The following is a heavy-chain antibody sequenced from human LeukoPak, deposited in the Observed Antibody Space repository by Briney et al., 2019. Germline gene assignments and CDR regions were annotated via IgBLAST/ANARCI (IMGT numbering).Heavy chain of an antibody. V-gene: IGHV4-30-4*01. CDR1: GGSISSGDYY. D-gene: IGHD2-21*02. CDR3: ARERAAYCTGDCHSFDY. Sequence: PSETLPLTCTVSGGSISSGDYYWNWIRQSPGKGLEWIGYIYYSESTYYNPSLRSRVTISIDRSKDQFSLKMISVTAADTATYFCARERAAYCTGDCHSFDYWGQGILVTVSS. J-gene: IGHJ4*02. CDR2: IYYSEST.